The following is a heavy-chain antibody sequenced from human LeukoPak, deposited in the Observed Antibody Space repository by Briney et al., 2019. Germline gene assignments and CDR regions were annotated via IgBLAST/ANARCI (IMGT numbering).Heavy chain of an antibody. V-gene: IGHV4-34*01. Sequence: SETLSLTCAVYGGSFSGYYWSWIRQPPGKGLEWIGEINHSGSTNYNPSLKSRVTISVDTSKNQFSLKLSSVTAADTAVYYCARGSSPLWFGELSPYYYFDYWGQGTLVTVSS. J-gene: IGHJ4*02. CDR3: ARGSSPLWFGELSPYYYFDY. CDR1: GGSFSGYY. CDR2: INHSGST. D-gene: IGHD3-10*01.